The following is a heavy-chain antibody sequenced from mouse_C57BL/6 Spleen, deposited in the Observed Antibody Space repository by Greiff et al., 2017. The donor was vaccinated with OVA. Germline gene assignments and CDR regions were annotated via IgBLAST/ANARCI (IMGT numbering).Heavy chain of an antibody. CDR3: ASDYGSSYVGY. CDR1: GYAFSSSW. CDR2: IYPGDGDT. Sequence: QVQLQQSGPELVKPGASVKISCKASGYAFSSSWMNWVKQRPGKGLEWIGRIYPGDGDTNYNGKFKGKATLTADKSSSTAYMQLSSLTSEDSAVYFCASDYGSSYVGYWGQGTTLTVSS. V-gene: IGHV1-82*01. D-gene: IGHD1-1*01. J-gene: IGHJ2*01.